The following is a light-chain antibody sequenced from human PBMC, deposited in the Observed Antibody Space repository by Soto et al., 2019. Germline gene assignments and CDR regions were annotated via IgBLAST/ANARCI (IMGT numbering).Light chain of an antibody. Sequence: QSALTQPASVSGSPGQSITISCTGTNSDVGSHNFVSWYQQYPGKAPKLLIYETSKRPSGLSKRFSGSKSGNTASLTISGLQAEDEADYYCCSLTNGATWVFGGGTKLTVL. CDR1: NSDVGSHNF. J-gene: IGLJ3*02. V-gene: IGLV2-23*01. CDR3: CSLTNGATWV. CDR2: ETS.